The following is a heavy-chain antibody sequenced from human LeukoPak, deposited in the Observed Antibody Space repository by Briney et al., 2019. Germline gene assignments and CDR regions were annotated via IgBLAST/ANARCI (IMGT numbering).Heavy chain of an antibody. CDR2: ISAYNGNT. V-gene: IGHV1-18*01. Sequence: ASVTVSCTASGYTFTSYGISWVRQAPGQGLEWMGWISAYNGNTKYSQKFQGRVTITRDTSASTAYLELSSLRSEDTAVYYCARDMGFGELLTIYYYYGMDVWGQGTTVTVSS. CDR3: ARDMGFGELLTIYYYYGMDV. D-gene: IGHD3-10*01. J-gene: IGHJ6*02. CDR1: GYTFTSYG.